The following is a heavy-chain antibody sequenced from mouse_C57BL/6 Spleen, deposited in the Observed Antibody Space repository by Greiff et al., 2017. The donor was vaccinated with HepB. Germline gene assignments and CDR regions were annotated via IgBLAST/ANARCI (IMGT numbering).Heavy chain of an antibody. V-gene: IGHV2-2*01. CDR1: GFSLTSYG. D-gene: IGHD1-1*01. CDR3: AKGTWYGSSLFDY. Sequence: VQGVESGPGLVQPSQSLSITCTVSGFSLTSYGVHWVRQSPGKGLEWLGVIWSGGSTDYNAAFISRLSISKDNSKSQVFFKMNSLQADDTAIYYCAKGTWYGSSLFDYWGQGTTLTVSS. J-gene: IGHJ2*01. CDR2: IWSGGST.